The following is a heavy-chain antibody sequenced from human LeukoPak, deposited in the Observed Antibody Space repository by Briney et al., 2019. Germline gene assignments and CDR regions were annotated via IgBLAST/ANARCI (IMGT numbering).Heavy chain of an antibody. V-gene: IGHV5-51*01. Sequence: GESLKISCQGSGYSFTSYWIGWVRQMPGKGLEWMGIIYPGDSDTRYSPSFQGQVTISADKSISTAYLQWSSLKASDTAMYYCARHSGSYYYYYYMDVWGKGTTVTVSS. CDR1: GYSFTSYW. CDR3: ARHSGSYYYYYYMDV. CDR2: IYPGDSDT. J-gene: IGHJ6*03. D-gene: IGHD1-26*01.